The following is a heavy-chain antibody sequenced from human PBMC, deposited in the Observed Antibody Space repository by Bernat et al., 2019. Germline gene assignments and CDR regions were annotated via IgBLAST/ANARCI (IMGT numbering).Heavy chain of an antibody. CDR1: GFTFSGSA. CDR3: TRGYDDYGDYRYYYYYYMDV. D-gene: IGHD4-17*01. J-gene: IGHJ6*03. CDR2: IRSKANSYAT. Sequence: EVQLVESGGGLVQPGGSLKLSCAASGFTFSGSAMHWVRQASGKGLEWVGRIRSKANSYATAYAASVKGRFTISRDDSKNTAYLQMNSLKTEDTAVYYCTRGYDDYGDYRYYYYYYMDVWGKGTTVTVSS. V-gene: IGHV3-73*02.